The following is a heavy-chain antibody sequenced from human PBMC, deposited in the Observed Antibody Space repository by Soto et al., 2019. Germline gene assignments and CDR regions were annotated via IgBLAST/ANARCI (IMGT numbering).Heavy chain of an antibody. CDR3: ARLISSSSWTNWFDP. J-gene: IGHJ5*02. Sequence: SETLSLTCAVYGGSFSGYYWSWIRQPPGKGLEWIGEINHSGSTNYNPSLKSRVTISVDTSKNQFSLKLSSVTAADTAVYYCARLISSSSWTNWFDPWGQGTLVTVSS. V-gene: IGHV4-34*01. CDR2: INHSGST. D-gene: IGHD6-13*01. CDR1: GGSFSGYY.